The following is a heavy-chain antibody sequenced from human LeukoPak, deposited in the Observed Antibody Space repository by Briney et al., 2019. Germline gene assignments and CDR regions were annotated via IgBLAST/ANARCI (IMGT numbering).Heavy chain of an antibody. Sequence: SETLSLTCTVSGGSISSSSYYWGWLRQPPGKGLEWIGSIYYSGSTYYNPSLKSRVTISVDTSKNQFSLKLSSVTAADTAVYYCARQKRDYSSSSPDAFDIWGQGTMVTVSS. V-gene: IGHV4-39*01. CDR2: IYYSGST. CDR3: ARQKRDYSSSSPDAFDI. J-gene: IGHJ3*02. D-gene: IGHD6-6*01. CDR1: GGSISSSSYY.